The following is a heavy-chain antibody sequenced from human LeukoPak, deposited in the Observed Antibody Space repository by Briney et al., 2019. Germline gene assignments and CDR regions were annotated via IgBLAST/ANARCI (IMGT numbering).Heavy chain of an antibody. V-gene: IGHV3-69-1*01. CDR1: GFSVSDNS. J-gene: IGHJ4*02. CDR2: ISSSSYI. D-gene: IGHD5-18*01. Sequence: GGSLRLSCTVSGFSVSDNSMSWVRQAPGKGLEWVSSISSSSYIYYADSVKGRFTISRDNSRNTLYLQMNSLRAEDTAVYYCANSGQGTAMARFDYWGQGTLVTVSS. CDR3: ANSGQGTAMARFDY.